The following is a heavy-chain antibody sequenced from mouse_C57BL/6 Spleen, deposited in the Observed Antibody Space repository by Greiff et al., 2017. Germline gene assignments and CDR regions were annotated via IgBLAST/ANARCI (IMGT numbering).Heavy chain of an antibody. Sequence: QVQLKQPGAELVKPGASVKMSCKASGYTFTSYWITWVKQRPGQGLEWIGDIYPGSGSTNYNEKFKSKATLTVDTSSSTAYMQLSSLTSEDSAVYYCARGGTTVVEYFDVWGTGTTVTVSS. CDR1: GYTFTSYW. D-gene: IGHD1-1*01. CDR2: IYPGSGST. V-gene: IGHV1-55*01. CDR3: ARGGTTVVEYFDV. J-gene: IGHJ1*03.